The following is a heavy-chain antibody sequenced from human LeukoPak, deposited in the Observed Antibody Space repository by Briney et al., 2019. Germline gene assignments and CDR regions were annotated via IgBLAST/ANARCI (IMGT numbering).Heavy chain of an antibody. V-gene: IGHV4-59*01. CDR1: GGSISSYY. CDR2: IYYSGST. Sequence: SGTLSLTCTVSGGSISSYYWSWIRQPPGKGLEWIGYIYYSGSTNYNPSLKSRVTISVDTSKNQFSLKLSSVTAADTAVYYCARALRDYDSSGYYFGYWGQGTLVTVSS. D-gene: IGHD3-22*01. J-gene: IGHJ4*02. CDR3: ARALRDYDSSGYYFGY.